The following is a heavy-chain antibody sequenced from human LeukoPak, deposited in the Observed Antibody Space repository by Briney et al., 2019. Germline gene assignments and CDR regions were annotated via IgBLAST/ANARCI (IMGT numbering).Heavy chain of an antibody. V-gene: IGHV3-23*01. CDR3: AKSWEYSSSSGPITY. Sequence: GGSLRLSCAASGFTFSSYAMSWVRQAPGKGLEWVSAISGSGGSTYYADSVKGRFTISRDNSKNTLYLQMNSLRAEDTAVYYCAKSWEYSSSSGPITYWGQGTLVTVSS. D-gene: IGHD6-6*01. J-gene: IGHJ4*02. CDR2: ISGSGGST. CDR1: GFTFSSYA.